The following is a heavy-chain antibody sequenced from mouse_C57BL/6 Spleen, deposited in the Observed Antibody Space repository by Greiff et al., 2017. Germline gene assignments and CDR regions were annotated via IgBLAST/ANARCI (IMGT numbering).Heavy chain of an antibody. CDR3: AREGGNLYYYAMDY. J-gene: IGHJ4*01. V-gene: IGHV5-4*01. CDR2: ISDGGSYT. Sequence: EVKLMESGGGLVKPGGSLKLSCAASGFTFRSYAMSWVRQTPEKRLEWVATISDGGSYTYYPDNVKGRFTISRDNAKNNLYLQMSHLKSEDTAMYYCAREGGNLYYYAMDYWGQGTSVTVSS. D-gene: IGHD2-1*01. CDR1: GFTFRSYA.